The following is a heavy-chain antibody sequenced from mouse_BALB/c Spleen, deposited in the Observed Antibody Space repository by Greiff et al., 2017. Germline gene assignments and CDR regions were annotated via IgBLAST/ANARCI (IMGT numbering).Heavy chain of an antibody. CDR3: ARGDYDYHYAMDY. Sequence: EVKLVESGPDLVKPSQSLSLTCTATGYSFTSGYSWYWIRQFPGNKLEWMGYIHYSGSTNYNPSLKSRISITRDTSKNQFFLQLNTVTTEDTATYYCARGDYDYHYAMDYWGQGTSVTVSS. D-gene: IGHD2-4*01. CDR2: IHYSGST. J-gene: IGHJ4*01. V-gene: IGHV3-1*02. CDR1: GYSFTSGYS.